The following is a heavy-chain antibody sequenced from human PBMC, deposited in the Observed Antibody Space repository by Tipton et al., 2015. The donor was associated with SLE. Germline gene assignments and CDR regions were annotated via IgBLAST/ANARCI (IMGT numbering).Heavy chain of an antibody. CDR3: AELEGLSYGYSFDY. CDR2: IFYRGST. V-gene: IGHV4-59*11. Sequence: TLSLTCTVSGGSISSHYWSWMRQPPGKGLEWIGNIFYRGSTNYNPSLKGRVTISIDRSRHQFSLWRSSVTAADTAVYYCAELEGLSYGYSFDYWGQGILVTVSS. CDR1: GGSISSHY. J-gene: IGHJ4*02. D-gene: IGHD5-18*01.